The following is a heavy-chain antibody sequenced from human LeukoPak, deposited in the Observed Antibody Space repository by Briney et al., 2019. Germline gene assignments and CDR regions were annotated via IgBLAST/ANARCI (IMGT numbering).Heavy chain of an antibody. Sequence: VKVSCKASGYTFTSYDINWVRQATGQGLEWMGWMNPNSGNTGYAQKFQGRVTMTRNTSISTAYMELSRLRSDDTAVYYCAREVAVAGTGNWFDPWGQGTLVTVSS. D-gene: IGHD6-19*01. CDR2: MNPNSGNT. CDR1: GYTFTSYD. CDR3: AREVAVAGTGNWFDP. V-gene: IGHV1-8*01. J-gene: IGHJ5*02.